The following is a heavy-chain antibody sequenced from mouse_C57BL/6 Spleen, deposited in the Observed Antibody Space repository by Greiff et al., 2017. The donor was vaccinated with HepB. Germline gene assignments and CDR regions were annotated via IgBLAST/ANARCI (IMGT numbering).Heavy chain of an antibody. D-gene: IGHD2-4*01. Sequence: DVHLVESGGDLVKPGGSLKLSCAASGFTFSSYGMSWVRQTPDKRLEWVATISSGGSYTYYPDSVKGRFTISRDNAKNTLYLQMSSLKSEDTAMYYGDRQVRDDYDGGLDVWGTGTTVTVSS. CDR3: DRQVRDDYDGGLDV. J-gene: IGHJ1*03. CDR2: ISSGGSYT. CDR1: GFTFSSYG. V-gene: IGHV5-6*01.